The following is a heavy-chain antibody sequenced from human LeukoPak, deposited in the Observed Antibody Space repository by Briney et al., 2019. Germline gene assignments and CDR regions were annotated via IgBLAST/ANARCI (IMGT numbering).Heavy chain of an antibody. Sequence: SVKVSCKASGGTFSSYAISWVRQAPGQGLEWMGGIIPIFGTANYAQKFQGRVTIAADESTSTAYMELSSLRSEDTAVYYCAREAAEPYCSGGSCWMDDYWGQGTLVTVSS. CDR1: GGTFSSYA. V-gene: IGHV1-69*13. CDR2: IIPIFGTA. CDR3: AREAAEPYCSGGSCWMDDY. D-gene: IGHD2-15*01. J-gene: IGHJ4*02.